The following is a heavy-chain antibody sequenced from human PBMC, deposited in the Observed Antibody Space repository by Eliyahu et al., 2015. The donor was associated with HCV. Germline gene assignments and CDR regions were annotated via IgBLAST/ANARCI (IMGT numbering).Heavy chain of an antibody. V-gene: IGHV4-39*01. CDR2: IYYSGST. CDR1: GGSISSNSYY. CDR3: ARLGYCSSNSCLRFDP. J-gene: IGHJ5*02. Sequence: QLQLQESGPGLVKPSETLSLTCTVXGGSISSNSYYWGWIRQPPGKGLEWIGSIYYSGSTYYNPSLKSRVTISVDTSKNQFSLKLSSVTAADTAVYYCARLGYCSSNSCLRFDPWGQGTLVTVSS. D-gene: IGHD2-2*01.